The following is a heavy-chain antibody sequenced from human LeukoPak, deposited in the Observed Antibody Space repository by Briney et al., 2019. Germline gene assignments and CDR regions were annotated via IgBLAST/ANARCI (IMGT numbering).Heavy chain of an antibody. CDR1: GFTFSSHW. Sequence: GSLRLSCAASGFTFSSHWMSWVRQPPGKGLEWIGYIYYSGSTNYNPSLKSRVTISVDTSKNQFSLKLSSVTAADTAVYYCARGPIVVVAATFGAFDIWGQGTMVTVSS. CDR3: ARGPIVVVAATFGAFDI. CDR2: IYYSGST. V-gene: IGHV4-59*08. J-gene: IGHJ3*02. D-gene: IGHD2-15*01.